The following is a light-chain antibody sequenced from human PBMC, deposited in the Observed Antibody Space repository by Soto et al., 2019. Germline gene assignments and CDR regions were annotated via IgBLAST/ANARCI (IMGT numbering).Light chain of an antibody. Sequence: DAVLTQSPLYLPVTLGQPASISCRSSQSLVYSDGNMYLNWFHQRPGQSPRRLIYKVSNRESGVPERFIGSGSGTDFTLEISRVEAEDVGVYYCMQGSYWPWTLGQGTKVEIK. V-gene: IGKV2-30*01. CDR3: MQGSYWPWT. J-gene: IGKJ1*01. CDR1: QSLVYSDGNMY. CDR2: KVS.